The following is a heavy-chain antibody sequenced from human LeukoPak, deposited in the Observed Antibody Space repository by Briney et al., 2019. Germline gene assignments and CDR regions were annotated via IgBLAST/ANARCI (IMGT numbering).Heavy chain of an antibody. J-gene: IGHJ4*02. CDR1: GGSISSSSYY. D-gene: IGHD3-10*01. V-gene: IGHV4-39*07. Sequence: SETLSLTCTVSGGSISSSSYYWGWIRQPPGKGLEWIGSIYYSGSTYYNPSLKSRVTISVDTSKNQFSLKLSSVTAADTAVYYCAHGTAASFDYWGQGTLVTVSS. CDR3: AHGTAASFDY. CDR2: IYYSGST.